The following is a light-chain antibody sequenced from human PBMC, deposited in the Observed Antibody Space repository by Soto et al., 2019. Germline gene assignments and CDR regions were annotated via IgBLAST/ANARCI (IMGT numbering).Light chain of an antibody. CDR2: GAS. V-gene: IGKV3-20*01. CDR1: QSVSNNY. CDR3: QQYDGSPHT. J-gene: IGKJ2*01. Sequence: DIVLTQSPGTLSLSPGERATLSCRASQSVSNNYLAWYQQKPGQAPRLLMYGASSRATGIPDRFSGSGSGTDFTLTISRLEPDDFAVYYCQQYDGSPHTFGKGTKV.